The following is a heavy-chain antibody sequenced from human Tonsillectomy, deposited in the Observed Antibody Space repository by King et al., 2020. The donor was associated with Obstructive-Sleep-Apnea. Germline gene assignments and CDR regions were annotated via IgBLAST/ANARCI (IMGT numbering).Heavy chain of an antibody. J-gene: IGHJ4*02. CDR1: GGSISSYY. Sequence: VQLQESGPGLVKPSETLSLTCTVSGGSISSYYWSWIRQPPGKGLEWIGYIYYSGSTNYNPSLKSRVTISVDTSKNQVSLKLSSVTAADTAVYYCARVYYDSSGYFFDYWGQGTLVTVSS. CDR2: IYYSGST. CDR3: ARVYYDSSGYFFDY. D-gene: IGHD3-22*01. V-gene: IGHV4-59*01.